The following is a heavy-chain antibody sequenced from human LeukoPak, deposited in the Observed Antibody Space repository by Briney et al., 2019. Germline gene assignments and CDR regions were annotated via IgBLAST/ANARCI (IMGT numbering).Heavy chain of an antibody. D-gene: IGHD2-21*02. CDR3: ARELEDMVVPGNYYMGV. CDR2: IIPMFGTA. J-gene: IGHJ6*03. CDR1: GGTFSSFV. Sequence: GASVKVSCKASGGTFSSFVLNWVRQAPGQGLEWMGGIIPMFGTANYAQKFQDRVTITADESTSTVYMELSSLRSEDTAVYFCARELEDMVVPGNYYMGVWGKGTTVTISS. V-gene: IGHV1-69*13.